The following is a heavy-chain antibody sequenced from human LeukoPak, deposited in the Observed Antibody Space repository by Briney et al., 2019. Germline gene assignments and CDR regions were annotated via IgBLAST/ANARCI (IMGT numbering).Heavy chain of an antibody. CDR2: IGGSGGST. J-gene: IGHJ4*02. CDR1: GFTFSSYA. Sequence: GGSLRLSCAASGFTFSSYAMGCVRQAPGKGLEWVSSIGGSGGSTYYADSVKGRFTISRDNSKSTLYLQMNSLRGDDTAVYFCAKGGDPDSSSEYYRLFDYWGQESLVTVSS. CDR3: AKGGDPDSSSEYYRLFDY. V-gene: IGHV3-23*01. D-gene: IGHD6-13*01.